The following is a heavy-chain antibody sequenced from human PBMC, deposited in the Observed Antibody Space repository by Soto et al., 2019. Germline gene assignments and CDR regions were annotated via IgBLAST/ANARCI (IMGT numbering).Heavy chain of an antibody. CDR1: GFTFSSYS. J-gene: IGHJ5*02. CDR2: NSSSSSYI. Sequence: EVQLVETGGGLVKPGGSLRLCCAASGFTFSSYSMNWVRQAPGKGLEWVSSNSSSSSYIYYADSVKGRFTISRDNAKNSLYLQMNSLRAEDTAVYYCARDLSADIVATIRTLNNWFDPWGQGTLVTVSS. V-gene: IGHV3-21*01. CDR3: ARDLSADIVATIRTLNNWFDP. D-gene: IGHD5-12*01.